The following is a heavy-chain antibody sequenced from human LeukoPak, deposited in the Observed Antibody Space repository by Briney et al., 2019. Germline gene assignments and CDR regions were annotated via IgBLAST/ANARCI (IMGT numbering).Heavy chain of an antibody. CDR1: GFTFSSYR. CDR3: ARVGGYSSSSENDY. D-gene: IGHD6-6*01. V-gene: IGHV3-7*03. J-gene: IGHJ4*02. Sequence: GGSLRLSCAASGFTFSSYRMSWVRQAPGKGLEWVANIKQDGSEKYYVDSVKGRFTISRDNAKNSLYLQMNSLRAEDTALYYCARVGGYSSSSENDYWGQGTLVTVSS. CDR2: IKQDGSEK.